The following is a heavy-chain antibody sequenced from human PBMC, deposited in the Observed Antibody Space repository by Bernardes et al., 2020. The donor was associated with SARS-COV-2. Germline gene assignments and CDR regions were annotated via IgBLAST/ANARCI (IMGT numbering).Heavy chain of an antibody. Sequence: SETLSLTRTVSGGSISSGSYYWSWIRQPAGKGLEWIGRIYTSGSTNYNPSLKSRVTISVDTSKNQFSLKLSSVTAADTAVYYCARGGSSSPWGYYYYGMDVWGQGTTVTVSS. CDR3: ARGGSSSPWGYYYYGMDV. CDR2: IYTSGST. D-gene: IGHD6-13*01. V-gene: IGHV4-61*02. J-gene: IGHJ6*02. CDR1: GGSISSGSYY.